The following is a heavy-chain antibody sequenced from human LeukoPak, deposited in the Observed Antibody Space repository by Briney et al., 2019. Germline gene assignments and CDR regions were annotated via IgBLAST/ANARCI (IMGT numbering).Heavy chain of an antibody. D-gene: IGHD1-20*01. CDR3: ARDPRYNWNDFLDY. CDR1: GISFSSHW. Sequence: GGSLRLSCAASGISFSSHWMHWVRQAPGKGLEWVAVIWYDGSNKYYADSVKGRFTISRDNSKNTLYLQMNSLRAEDTAVYYCARDPRYNWNDFLDYWGQGTLVTVSS. J-gene: IGHJ4*02. V-gene: IGHV3-33*08. CDR2: IWYDGSNK.